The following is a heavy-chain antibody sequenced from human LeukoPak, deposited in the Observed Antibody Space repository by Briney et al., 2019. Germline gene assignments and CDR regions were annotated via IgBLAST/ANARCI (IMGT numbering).Heavy chain of an antibody. CDR3: ARAPLTGYFRGRFDP. D-gene: IGHD3-9*01. J-gene: IGHJ5*02. Sequence: ASVKVSCKASGYTFTSYYMHWVRQAPGQGLEWMGIINPSGGSTSYAQKFQGRVTMTRDTSTSTVYMELSSLRSEDTAVYYCARAPLTGYFRGRFDPWGLGTLVTVSS. CDR2: INPSGGST. CDR1: GYTFTSYY. V-gene: IGHV1-46*01.